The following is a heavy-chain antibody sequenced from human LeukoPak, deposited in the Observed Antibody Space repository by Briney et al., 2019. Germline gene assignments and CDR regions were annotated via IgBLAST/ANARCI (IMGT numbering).Heavy chain of an antibody. CDR3: AGEGEYGQSYS. V-gene: IGHV4-30-2*01. CDR1: GDSISYKSYY. CDR2: IYRGRT. J-gene: IGHJ5*02. D-gene: IGHD4-17*01. Sequence: SETLSLTCAVSGDSISYKSYYWNWIRQAPGKGPEWIGNIYRGRTRLNPSYTSRVAISVDMSKSQVSLSLTSVTAADTAIYYCAGEGEYGQSYSWGQGVLVVVSA.